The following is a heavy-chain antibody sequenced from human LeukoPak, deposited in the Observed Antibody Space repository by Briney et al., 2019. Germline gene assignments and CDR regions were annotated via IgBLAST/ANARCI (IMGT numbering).Heavy chain of an antibody. CDR2: IYTSGST. Sequence: SETLSLTCTVSGGSISSYYWSWIRQPAGKGLEWIGRIYTSGSTNYNPSLKSRVTMSVDTSKNQFSLKPSSVTAADTAVYYCARDHYDYVWGRRFDPWGQGTLVTVSS. J-gene: IGHJ5*02. D-gene: IGHD3-16*01. V-gene: IGHV4-4*07. CDR3: ARDHYDYVWGRRFDP. CDR1: GGSISSYY.